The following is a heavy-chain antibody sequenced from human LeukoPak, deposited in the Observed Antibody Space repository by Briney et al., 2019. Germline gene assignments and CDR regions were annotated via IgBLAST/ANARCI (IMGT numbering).Heavy chain of an antibody. CDR1: GFTFSNYG. J-gene: IGHJ4*02. CDR2: IWYDRSNK. Sequence: GGPLRLSCAASGFTFSNYGMHWVRQAPGKGLEWVAVIWYDRSNKYYADSVKGRFTISRDNSKNTLYLQMNSLRAEDTAVYYCARDRSGLDYWGQGTLVTVSS. CDR3: ARDRSGLDY. V-gene: IGHV3-33*01.